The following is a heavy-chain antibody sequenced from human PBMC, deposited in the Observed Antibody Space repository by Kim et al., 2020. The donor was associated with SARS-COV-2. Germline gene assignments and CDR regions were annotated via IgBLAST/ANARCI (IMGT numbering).Heavy chain of an antibody. J-gene: IGHJ4*02. V-gene: IGHV3-7*03. CDR2: EGREK. Sequence: EGREKYYVDAVKGRFTISRDNAKNLMYLQMTSLRAEDTAAYYCTRSISHWGQGTLVTVSS. CDR3: TRSISH. D-gene: IGHD3-10*01.